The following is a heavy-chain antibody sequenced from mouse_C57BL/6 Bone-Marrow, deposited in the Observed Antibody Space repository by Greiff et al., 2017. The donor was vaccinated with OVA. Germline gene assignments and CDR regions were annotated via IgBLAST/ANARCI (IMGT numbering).Heavy chain of an antibody. CDR2: ISDGGSYT. V-gene: IGHV5-4*01. D-gene: IGHD4-1*02. CDR1: GFTFSSYA. J-gene: IGHJ3*01. Sequence: EVQVVESGGGLVKPGGSLKLSCAASGFTFSSYAMSWVRQTPEKRLEWVATISDGGSYTYYPDNVKGRFTISRDNAKNNLYLQMSHLKSEDTARYYCARDPTVAWFAYWGQGTLVTVSA. CDR3: ARDPTVAWFAY.